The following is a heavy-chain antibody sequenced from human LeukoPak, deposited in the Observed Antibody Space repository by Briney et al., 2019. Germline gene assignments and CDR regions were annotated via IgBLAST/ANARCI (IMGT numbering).Heavy chain of an antibody. V-gene: IGHV3-30*19. D-gene: IGHD1-14*01. J-gene: IGHJ5*02. CDR3: ARTGTNAWFDP. CDR2: ISYDGSNK. CDR1: GFTFSSYG. Sequence: PGRCLRLSCAASGFTFSSYGMHWVRQAPGKGLEGVAVISYDGSNKYYADSVKGRFTISRDNSKNTLYLQMNSLSAEDTAVYYCARTGTNAWFDPWGQGTLVTVSS.